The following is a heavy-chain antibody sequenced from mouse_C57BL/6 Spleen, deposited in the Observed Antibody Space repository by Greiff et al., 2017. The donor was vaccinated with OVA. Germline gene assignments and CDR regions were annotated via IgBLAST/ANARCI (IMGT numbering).Heavy chain of an antibody. J-gene: IGHJ4*01. CDR1: GFTFSSYT. CDR2: ISGGGGNT. V-gene: IGHV5-9*01. D-gene: IGHD2-1*01. CDR3: ARHVYYVNSAMDY. Sequence: DVQLQESGGGLVKPGGSLKLSCAASGFTFSSYTMSWVRQTPEKRLEWVATISGGGGNTYYPDSVKGRFTISRDNAKNTLYLQMSSLRSEDTALYYCARHVYYVNSAMDYWGQGTSVTVSS.